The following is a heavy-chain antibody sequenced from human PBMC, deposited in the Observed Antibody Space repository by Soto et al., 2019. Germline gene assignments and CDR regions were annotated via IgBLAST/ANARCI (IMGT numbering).Heavy chain of an antibody. J-gene: IGHJ4*02. Sequence: GGSLRLSCAASGFTFSDYYMSWIRQAPGKGLEWVSYISSSSSYTNYADSVKGRFTISRDNAKNSLYLQMNSLRAEDTAVYYCARDRGIHYDILTGSTAFDYWGQGTLVTVSS. V-gene: IGHV3-11*05. CDR3: ARDRGIHYDILTGSTAFDY. D-gene: IGHD3-9*01. CDR1: GFTFSDYY. CDR2: ISSSSSYT.